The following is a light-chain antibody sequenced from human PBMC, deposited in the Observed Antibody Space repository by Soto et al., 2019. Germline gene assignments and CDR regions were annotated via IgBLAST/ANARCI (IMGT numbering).Light chain of an antibody. J-gene: IGKJ5*01. CDR3: QLYSTSLFT. V-gene: IGKV3-20*01. CDR2: GAS. CDR1: QSVSSSY. Sequence: EIVFTQSPGTLSLSPGERATLSCRASQSVSSSYLAWYQQKPGQAPGLLIYGASNRATGIPDRFSGSGSGTDFTLTISRLEPEDFAVYYCQLYSTSLFTFAQGTRLEIK.